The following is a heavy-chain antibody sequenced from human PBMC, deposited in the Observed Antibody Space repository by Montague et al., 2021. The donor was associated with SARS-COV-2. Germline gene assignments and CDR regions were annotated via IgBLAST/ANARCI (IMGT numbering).Heavy chain of an antibody. CDR3: ARHAPGDFDWLKEGYFDY. D-gene: IGHD3-9*01. Sequence: SETLSLTCTVSGGSSVRYYWSWIRQPPGKGLEWIGYVYYSGITNYNPSLKSRVTISVDTSKNQFSLKLSSVTAADTAVYYCARHAPGDFDWLKEGYFDYWGQGTLVTVSS. CDR2: VYYSGIT. CDR1: GGSSVRYY. J-gene: IGHJ4*02. V-gene: IGHV4-59*08.